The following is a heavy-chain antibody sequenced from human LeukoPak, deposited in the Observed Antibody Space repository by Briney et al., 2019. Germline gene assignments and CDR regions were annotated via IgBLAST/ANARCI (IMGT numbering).Heavy chain of an antibody. CDR3: ARDRVSGSYNY. CDR1: GFTFSSYW. V-gene: IGHV3-7*01. Sequence: GGSLRLSCVASGFTFSSYWMSWVGQAPGKGLEWVANIKEDGSQKNYMDSVKGRFTIARDNAKNSLYLQMNSLRVEDTAVYYCARDRVSGSYNYWGQGISVSVSS. J-gene: IGHJ4*02. D-gene: IGHD1-26*01. CDR2: IKEDGSQK.